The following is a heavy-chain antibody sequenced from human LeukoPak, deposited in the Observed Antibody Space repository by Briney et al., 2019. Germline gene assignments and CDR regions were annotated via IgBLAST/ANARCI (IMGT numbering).Heavy chain of an antibody. D-gene: IGHD6-13*01. CDR3: ALDSSGWSDDSFDI. CDR1: GGSISGDH. CDR2: IYYSGST. Sequence: SETLSLTCTVSGGSISGDHWNWIRQPPGKGLEWIGYIYYSGSTNYNPSLKSRVTMSIDTSKNHFSLNLNSVTAADTAIYYCALDSSGWSDDSFDIWGQGTMVTVSS. V-gene: IGHV4-59*01. J-gene: IGHJ3*02.